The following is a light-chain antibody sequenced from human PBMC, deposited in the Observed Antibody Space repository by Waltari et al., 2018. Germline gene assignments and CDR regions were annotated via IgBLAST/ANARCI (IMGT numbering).Light chain of an antibody. Sequence: QSGLTQPASVSGSPGQSITISCTGTSSDVGNYNLLSWSQQYPGKAPQLMVYEVTKRASGVSDRFSGSKSGNTASLTIHGLQSEDEADYYCCSYVGLGIYVFGSGTKVTVL. CDR2: EVT. J-gene: IGLJ1*01. CDR1: SSDVGNYNL. CDR3: CSYVGLGIYV. V-gene: IGLV2-23*02.